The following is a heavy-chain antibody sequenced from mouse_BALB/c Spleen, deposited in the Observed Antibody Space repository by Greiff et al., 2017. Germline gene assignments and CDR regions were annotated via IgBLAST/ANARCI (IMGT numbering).Heavy chain of an antibody. CDR2: ISSGGSYT. J-gene: IGHJ4*01. D-gene: IGHD2-14*01. CDR1: GFTFSSYA. V-gene: IGHV5-9-4*01. Sequence: DVMLVESGGGLVKPGGSLKLSCAASGFTFSSYAMSWVRQSPEKRLEWVAEISSGGSYTYYPDTVTGRFTISRDNAKNTLYLEMSSLRSEDTAMYYCARSRYDYAMDYWGQGTSVTVSS. CDR3: ARSRYDYAMDY.